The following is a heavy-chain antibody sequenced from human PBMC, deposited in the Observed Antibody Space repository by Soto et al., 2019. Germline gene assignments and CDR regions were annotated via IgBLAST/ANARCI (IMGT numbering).Heavy chain of an antibody. V-gene: IGHV3-33*01. J-gene: IGHJ4*02. Sequence: QVQLVESGGGVVQPGTSLRLSCAASGFTFKNYGMHWVRQAPGKGLEWVAVIWYDGSNKYYADAVKGRFTISRDDSKNTLYVQMNFLRVEDTAMYYCARDVGVVAVDLDHWSQGTLVTVSS. CDR2: IWYDGSNK. CDR3: ARDVGVVAVDLDH. D-gene: IGHD2-15*01. CDR1: GFTFKNYG.